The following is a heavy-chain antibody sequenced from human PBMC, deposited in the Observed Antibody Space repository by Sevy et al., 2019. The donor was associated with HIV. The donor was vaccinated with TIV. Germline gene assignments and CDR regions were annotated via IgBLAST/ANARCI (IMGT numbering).Heavy chain of an antibody. J-gene: IGHJ4*02. Sequence: GGSLRLSCAASGFTFGDYWLTRVRQVPGKGLEWVANIKQGRSETYYADSVKGRFSISRDNAKNSLYLQMNSLRAEDTAVYYCARCQPDNYYHDGAVYYGLLFDHWGQGALVTVSS. CDR3: ARCQPDNYYHDGAVYYGLLFDH. CDR2: IKQGRSET. V-gene: IGHV3-7*01. CDR1: GFTFGDYW. D-gene: IGHD3-9*01.